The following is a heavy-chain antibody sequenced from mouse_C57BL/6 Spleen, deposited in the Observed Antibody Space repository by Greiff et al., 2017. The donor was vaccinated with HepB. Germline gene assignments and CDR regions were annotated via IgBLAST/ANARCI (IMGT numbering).Heavy chain of an antibody. CDR2: IDPSDSYT. J-gene: IGHJ4*01. CDR3: ARRDYYYAMDY. CDR1: GYTFTSYW. D-gene: IGHD2-4*01. V-gene: IGHV1-50*01. Sequence: QVQLQQPGAELVKPGASVKLSCKASGYTFTSYWMQWVKQRPGQGLEWIGEIDPSDSYTNYNQKFKGKATLTVDKPSSTAYMQLSSLTSEDSAVYYCARRDYYYAMDYWGQGTSVTVSS.